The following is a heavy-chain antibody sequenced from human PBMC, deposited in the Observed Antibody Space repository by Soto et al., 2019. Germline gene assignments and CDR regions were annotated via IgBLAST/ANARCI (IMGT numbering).Heavy chain of an antibody. V-gene: IGHV4-59*08. J-gene: IGHJ3*02. CDR1: GGSISSYY. Sequence: QVQLQESGPGLVKPSETLSLTCTVSGGSISSYYWSWIRQPPGKGLEWLGYIYYSGSTNYNPSLKSRVTISVDTSKNQFSLKLSSVTAADTAVYYCARHSDIVVVPAASHAFDIWGQGTMVTVSS. CDR3: ARHSDIVVVPAASHAFDI. D-gene: IGHD2-2*01. CDR2: IYYSGST.